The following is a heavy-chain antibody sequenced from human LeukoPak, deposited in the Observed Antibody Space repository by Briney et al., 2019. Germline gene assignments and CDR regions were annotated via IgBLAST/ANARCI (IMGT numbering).Heavy chain of an antibody. D-gene: IGHD6-6*01. CDR3: ARPAYSSFRDDAFDI. J-gene: IGHJ3*02. Sequence: GSLGLPCARSGFNLNNHGLPRVRPAPSQGPEWVAVKWYDGSNKYYADSVKGRFTISRDNSKNTLYLQMNSLRAEDTAVYYCARPAYSSFRDDAFDIWGQGTMVTVSS. CDR2: KWYDGSNK. CDR1: GFNLNNHG. V-gene: IGHV3-33*01.